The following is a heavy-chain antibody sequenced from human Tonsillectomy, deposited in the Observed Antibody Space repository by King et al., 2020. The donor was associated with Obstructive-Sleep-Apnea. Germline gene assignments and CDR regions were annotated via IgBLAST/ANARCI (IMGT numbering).Heavy chain of an antibody. CDR2: IYNSGST. V-gene: IGHV4-59*01. Sequence: VQLQESGPGLVKPSETLSLTCTVSGGSISNYYWSWIRQPPGKGLEWIGYIYNSGSTNYNPSLKSRITISVDTSKNQFSLKLSSVTAADTAVYYWARVQSYYDSSGYYARQYYYFDHWGQGTLVTVSS. J-gene: IGHJ4*02. D-gene: IGHD3-22*01. CDR3: ARVQSYYDSSGYYARQYYYFDH. CDR1: GGSISNYY.